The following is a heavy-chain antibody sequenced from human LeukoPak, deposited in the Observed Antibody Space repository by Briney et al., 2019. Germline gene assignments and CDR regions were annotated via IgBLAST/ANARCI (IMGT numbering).Heavy chain of an antibody. CDR1: GGTFSNSV. CDR2: TNPIPGAP. Sequence: GASVKVSCKALRKASGGTFSNSVFSWVRQAPGQGLEWMGETNPIPGAPHYAQKFEVRLTITTDESTNTLYMDLSSLRSEDTAVYFCARDSRDLEGNYYYTGVWGTGTTVTVSS. D-gene: IGHD2-21*01. J-gene: IGHJ6*03. V-gene: IGHV1-69*05. CDR3: ARDSRDLEGNYYYTGV.